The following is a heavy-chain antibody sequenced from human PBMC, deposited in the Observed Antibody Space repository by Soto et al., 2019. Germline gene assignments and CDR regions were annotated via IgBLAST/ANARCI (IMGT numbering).Heavy chain of an antibody. J-gene: IGHJ4*02. V-gene: IGHV1-46*01. CDR3: ARTSAMGAADY. D-gene: IGHD1-26*01. Sequence: QVQLVQSGAEVKKPGASVKVSCKASGYTFPSCYMHWVRQAPGQGLEWLGIINPSGGSATYAQKFQGRVTMTRDTSTSTVYMELSSLRSEDTAVYYCARTSAMGAADYWGQGTLVTVSS. CDR2: INPSGGSA. CDR1: GYTFPSCY.